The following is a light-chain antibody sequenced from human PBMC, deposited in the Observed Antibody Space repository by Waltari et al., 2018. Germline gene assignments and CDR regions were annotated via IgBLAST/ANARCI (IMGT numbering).Light chain of an antibody. CDR2: DAS. CDR1: QDISHY. CDR3: QQYDGLPYT. Sequence: DIQMTQSPPTLSASVGDRVTFTCQASQDISHYLNWYQQKPGKAPTLLIYDASNLERGAPSRFSGSGSGTDFTFTISRLETEDIATYYCQQYDGLPYTFGQGTKLEIK. J-gene: IGKJ2*01. V-gene: IGKV1-33*01.